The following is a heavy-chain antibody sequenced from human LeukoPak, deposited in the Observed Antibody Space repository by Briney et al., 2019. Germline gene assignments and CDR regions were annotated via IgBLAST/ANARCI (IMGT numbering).Heavy chain of an antibody. CDR2: IYPDDSDT. CDR3: GRQVVRSSSGWKFGY. CDR1: GYSFSHYW. V-gene: IGHV5-51*01. J-gene: IGHJ4*02. D-gene: IGHD6-19*01. Sequence: GESLKISCTGSGYSFSHYWIGWMRQMPGKGLEWMGIIYPDDSDTTYSPSFQGHVTISADKSISTTYLQWDSLKASDTGMYYCGRQVVRSSSGWKFGYWGQGTLVTVSS.